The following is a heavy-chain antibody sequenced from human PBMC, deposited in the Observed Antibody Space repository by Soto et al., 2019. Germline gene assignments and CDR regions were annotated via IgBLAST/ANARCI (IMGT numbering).Heavy chain of an antibody. CDR2: INHSGST. CDR3: ARGLSDSSGYYYSLLYYFAY. D-gene: IGHD3-22*01. V-gene: IGHV4-34*01. Sequence: SETLSLTCAVYGGSFSDYYWSWIRQPPGKGLEWIGEINHSGSTNYNPSLTSRVTISVDTSKNQFSLKLSSVTAADTAVYYCARGLSDSSGYYYSLLYYFAYWGQGTLVTVSS. J-gene: IGHJ4*02. CDR1: GGSFSDYY.